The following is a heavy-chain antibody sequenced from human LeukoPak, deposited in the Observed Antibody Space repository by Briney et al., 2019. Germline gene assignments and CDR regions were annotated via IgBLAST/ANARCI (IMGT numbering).Heavy chain of an antibody. D-gene: IGHD4-17*01. CDR2: ISSSSSYI. CDR3: ARAGLRINWFDP. CDR1: GFTFSSYW. V-gene: IGHV3-21*01. J-gene: IGHJ5*02. Sequence: GGSLRLSCAASGFTFSSYWMSWVRQAPGKGLEWVSSISSSSSYIYYADSVKGRFTISRDNAKNSLYLQMNSLRAEDTAVYYCARAGLRINWFDPWGQGTLVTVSS.